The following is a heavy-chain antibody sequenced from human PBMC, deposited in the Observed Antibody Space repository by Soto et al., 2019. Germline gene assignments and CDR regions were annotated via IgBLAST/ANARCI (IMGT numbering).Heavy chain of an antibody. D-gene: IGHD1-1*01. CDR2: IIPILGIA. CDR1: GGTFSSYT. CDR3: ARDLGRNLMDV. Sequence: QVQLVQSGAEVKKPGSSVKVSCKASGGTFSSYTISWVRQAPGQGLEWMGRIIPILGIANYAQKFQGRVTIIADKSTSTAYMELSSLRSEDTAVYYCARDLGRNLMDVWGKGTTVTVSS. J-gene: IGHJ6*03. V-gene: IGHV1-69*08.